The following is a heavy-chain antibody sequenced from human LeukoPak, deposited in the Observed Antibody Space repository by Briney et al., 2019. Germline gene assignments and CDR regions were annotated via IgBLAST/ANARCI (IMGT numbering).Heavy chain of an antibody. Sequence: GRSLRLSCAASGFTFSSYGMHWVRQAPGKGLEWVAVISYDGNNKFYADSVKGRFTISRDNSKNTLYLQMNSLRAEDTAVYYCEKDHYNYIWGTYEFDHWGQGTLVTVSS. V-gene: IGHV3-30*18. CDR2: ISYDGNNK. J-gene: IGHJ4*02. CDR3: EKDHYNYIWGTYEFDH. CDR1: GFTFSSYG. D-gene: IGHD3-16*01.